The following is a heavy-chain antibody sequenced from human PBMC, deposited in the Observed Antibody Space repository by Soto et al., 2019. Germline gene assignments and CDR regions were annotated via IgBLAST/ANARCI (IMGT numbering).Heavy chain of an antibody. CDR1: GGSISNYF. J-gene: IGHJ4*02. Sequence: SETLSLTCTVSGGSISNYFCNWIRQPAGKGLEWIGRIDNSGSTNYNPSLKSRITMSADTSRKQFSLKLNSVTAADTAVYYCERGGQDFWSGPFDYWGQGALVTVSS. V-gene: IGHV4-4*07. D-gene: IGHD3-3*01. CDR3: ERGGQDFWSGPFDY. CDR2: IDNSGST.